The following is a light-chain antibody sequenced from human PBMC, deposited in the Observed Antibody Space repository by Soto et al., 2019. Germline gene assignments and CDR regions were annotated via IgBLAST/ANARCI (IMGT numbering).Light chain of an antibody. CDR1: SSNIGSNT. CDR3: AAWDDSLNGPV. Sequence: QPVLTQPPSASGTPGQRVTISCSGSSSNIGSNTVNWYQQLPGTAPQFLIYSNDQRPSGVPDRFSGSKSGTSASLAISGLQSEDEADYYCAAWDDSLNGPVFGGGTKLTVL. V-gene: IGLV1-44*01. CDR2: SND. J-gene: IGLJ3*02.